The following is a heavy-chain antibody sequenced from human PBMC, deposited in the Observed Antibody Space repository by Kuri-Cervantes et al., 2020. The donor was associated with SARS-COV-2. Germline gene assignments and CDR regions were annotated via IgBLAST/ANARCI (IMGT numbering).Heavy chain of an antibody. CDR3: ARGEGIVLVVYALAFDI. CDR1: GGSISSSGHY. CDR2: INHSGST. D-gene: IGHD2-8*02. V-gene: IGHV4-39*07. J-gene: IGHJ3*02. Sequence: GSLRLSCSVSGGSISSSGHYWGWVRQPPGKGLEWIGEINHSGSTNYNPSLKSRVTISVDTSKNQFSLKLSSVTAADTAVYYCARGEGIVLVVYALAFDIWGQGTIVTVSS.